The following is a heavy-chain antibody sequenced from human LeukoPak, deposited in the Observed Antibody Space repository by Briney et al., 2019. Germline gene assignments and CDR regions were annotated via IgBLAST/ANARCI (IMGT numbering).Heavy chain of an antibody. CDR2: IIPIFDRP. CDR3: ARDARWELRALDV. V-gene: IGHV1-69*06. D-gene: IGHD4-23*01. Sequence: SVKVSCKTIGGRFKSYGFSWVRQAPGQGLEWMGGIIPIFDRPNYAQKFEGRVTITADKSTNTTYMEISSLTSDDTAVYCCARDARWELRALDVWGRGTMVIVSS. J-gene: IGHJ3*01. CDR1: GGRFKSYG.